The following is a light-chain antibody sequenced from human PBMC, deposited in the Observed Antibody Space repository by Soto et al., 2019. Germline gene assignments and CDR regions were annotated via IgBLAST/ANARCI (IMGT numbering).Light chain of an antibody. CDR3: QQYGSSWT. J-gene: IGKJ1*01. CDR2: GAS. CDR1: QSVSSTY. V-gene: IGKV3-20*01. Sequence: EIVLTQSPGTLSLSPGERATLSCRASQSVSSTYLAWYQQKLGQAPRLLIYGASSRATGIPERFSGSRSGTDFILTISRLEPEDLAMYYCQQYGSSWTFGQGTKVEIK.